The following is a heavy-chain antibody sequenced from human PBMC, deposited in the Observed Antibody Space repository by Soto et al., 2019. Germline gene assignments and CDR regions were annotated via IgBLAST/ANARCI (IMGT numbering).Heavy chain of an antibody. CDR2: IWYDGSNK. D-gene: IGHD6-6*01. J-gene: IGHJ5*02. CDR1: GFTFSSYG. CDR3: AREAASIAALNWFDP. V-gene: IGHV3-33*01. Sequence: PGGSLRLSCAASGFTFSSYGMHWVRQAPGKGLEWVAVIWYDGSNKYYADTVKGRFTISRDNSKNTLYLQMNSLRAEDTTVYYCAREAASIAALNWFDPWGQGTLVTVSS.